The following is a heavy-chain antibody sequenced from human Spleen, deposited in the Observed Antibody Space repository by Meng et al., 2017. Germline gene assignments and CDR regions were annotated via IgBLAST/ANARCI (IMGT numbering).Heavy chain of an antibody. CDR2: IYPGDSDT. V-gene: IGHV5-51*01. Sequence: GGSLRLSCKASGNSFISNWIGWVRQMPGKGLEWMGIIYPGDSDTRYSPSFQGQVTISADKSINTAYLQWNILKASDTAIYYCASGGPPGYCSGGSCTAFDNWGQGTLVTVSS. CDR1: GNSFISNW. J-gene: IGHJ4*02. D-gene: IGHD2-15*01. CDR3: ASGGPPGYCSGGSCTAFDN.